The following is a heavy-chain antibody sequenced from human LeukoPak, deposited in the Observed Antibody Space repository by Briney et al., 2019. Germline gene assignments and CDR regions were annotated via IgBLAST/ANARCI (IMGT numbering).Heavy chain of an antibody. CDR3: AKDPVNWGQDSGTFDI. J-gene: IGHJ3*02. CDR2: IWYDGSNK. D-gene: IGHD3-16*01. V-gene: IGHV3-33*06. Sequence: TGRSLRLSCAASGFTFSSYGMHWVRQAPGKGLEWVAVIWYDGSNKYYADSVKGRFTISRDNSKSTLYLQMNTLRAEDTAVYYCAKDPVNWGQDSGTFDIWGQGTMVTVSS. CDR1: GFTFSSYG.